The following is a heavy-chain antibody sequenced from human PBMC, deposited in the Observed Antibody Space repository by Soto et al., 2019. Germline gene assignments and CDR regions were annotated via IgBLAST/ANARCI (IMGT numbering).Heavy chain of an antibody. CDR2: ISYDGSNK. CDR3: ARARITMIVWYYFDY. Sequence: GGSLRLSCAASGFTFSSYAMHWVRQAPGKGLEWVAVISYDGSNKYYADSVKGRFTISRDNSKNTLYLQMNSLRAEDTAVYYCARARITMIVWYYFDYWGQGTLVTVSS. V-gene: IGHV3-30-3*01. J-gene: IGHJ4*02. CDR1: GFTFSSYA. D-gene: IGHD3-22*01.